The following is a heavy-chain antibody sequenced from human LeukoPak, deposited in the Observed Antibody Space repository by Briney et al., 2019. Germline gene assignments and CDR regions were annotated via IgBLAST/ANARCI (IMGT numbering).Heavy chain of an antibody. CDR2: INHSGST. CDR1: GFTFSTYN. CDR3: AREETDYGGNSLWFDP. J-gene: IGHJ5*02. V-gene: IGHV4-34*01. Sequence: PGGSLRLSCAASGFTFSTYNMNWVRQPPGKGLEWIGEINHSGSTNYNPSLKSRVTISVDTSKNQFSLKLSSVTAADTAVYYCAREETDYGGNSLWFDPWGQGTLVTVSS. D-gene: IGHD4-23*01.